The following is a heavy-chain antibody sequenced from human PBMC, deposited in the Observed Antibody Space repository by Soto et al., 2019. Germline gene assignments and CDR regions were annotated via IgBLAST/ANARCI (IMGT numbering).Heavy chain of an antibody. CDR1: GFPFSSYG. CDR3: VKASGGGWHYYFDS. J-gene: IGHJ4*02. D-gene: IGHD3-10*01. Sequence: GGSLRLSCAPSGFPFSSYGMHWARQAPGKGLEWVAAIRYNTNIKYYADSMRGRFTISRVNSQNSIFLQMDFLRAEDSAIYFCVKASGGGWHYYFDSWGPGTLVTVSS. CDR2: IRYNTNIK. V-gene: IGHV3-30*02.